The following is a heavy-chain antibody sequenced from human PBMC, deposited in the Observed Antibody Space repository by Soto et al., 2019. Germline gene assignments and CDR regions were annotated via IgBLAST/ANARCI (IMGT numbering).Heavy chain of an antibody. CDR1: GGSISSYY. D-gene: IGHD1-26*01. J-gene: IGHJ5*02. CDR3: ARGIVGATDTNWFDP. V-gene: IGHV4-4*07. CDR2: IYTSGST. Sequence: PSETLSLTCTVSGGSISSYYWSWIRKPAGKGLEWSGRIYTSGSTNYNPSLTSRVTMSVDTSKNPFSLKLSSVTAADTAVYYCARGIVGATDTNWFDPWGQGTLVTVSS.